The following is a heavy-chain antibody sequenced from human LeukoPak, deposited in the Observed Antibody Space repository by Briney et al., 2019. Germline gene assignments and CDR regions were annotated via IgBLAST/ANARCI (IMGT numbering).Heavy chain of an antibody. V-gene: IGHV3-11*05. CDR3: ARVGYYDSSGQYYFDY. CDR1: GFTFSDYY. CDR2: ISSSSSSYT. Sequence: GGSLRLSCAASGFTFSDYYMSWIRQAPGKGLKWVSYISSSSSSYTNYADSVKGRFTISRDNAKNSLYLQMNSLRAEDTAVYYCARVGYYDSSGQYYFDYWGQGTLVTVSS. J-gene: IGHJ4*02. D-gene: IGHD3-22*01.